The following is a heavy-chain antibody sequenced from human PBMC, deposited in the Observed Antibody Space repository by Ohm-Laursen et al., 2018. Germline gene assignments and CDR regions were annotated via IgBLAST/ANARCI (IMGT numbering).Heavy chain of an antibody. Sequence: SLRLSCAASGFTFSSYGMHWVRQAPGKGLEWVAVISYDGSNKYYADSVKGRFTISRDNSKNTLYLQMNSLRAEDTAVYYCAKKSSGSYYGMDVWGQGTTVTASS. CDR2: ISYDGSNK. D-gene: IGHD1-26*01. V-gene: IGHV3-33*05. CDR3: AKKSSGSYYGMDV. J-gene: IGHJ6*02. CDR1: GFTFSSYG.